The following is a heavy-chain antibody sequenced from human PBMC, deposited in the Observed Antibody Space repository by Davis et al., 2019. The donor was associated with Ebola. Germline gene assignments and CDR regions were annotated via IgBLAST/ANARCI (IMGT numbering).Heavy chain of an antibody. D-gene: IGHD2-2*01. Sequence: GGSLRLSCAASGFTFSSYSMNWVRQAPGKGLEWVSSISSSSSYIYYADSVKGRFTISRDNAKNSLYLQMNSLRAEDTAVYYCARGVLPCSSTSCQYYYYYGMDVWGQGTTVTVSS. CDR2: ISSSSSYI. CDR1: GFTFSSYS. J-gene: IGHJ6*02. V-gene: IGHV3-21*01. CDR3: ARGVLPCSSTSCQYYYYYGMDV.